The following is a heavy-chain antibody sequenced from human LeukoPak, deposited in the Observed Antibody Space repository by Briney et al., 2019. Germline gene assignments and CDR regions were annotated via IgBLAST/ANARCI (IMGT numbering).Heavy chain of an antibody. J-gene: IGHJ4*02. CDR2: IYSDGST. CDR1: GLTVSANY. CDR3: ARDLIAGDWPYYFDY. D-gene: IGHD2-21*02. Sequence: GGSLRLSCAASGLTVSANYMSWVRQAPGKGLEWVSVIYSDGSTYYADSVKGRFTISRDNARNSLYLQMNSLRAEDTAIYYCARDLIAGDWPYYFDYWGQGTLVTVSS. V-gene: IGHV3-66*01.